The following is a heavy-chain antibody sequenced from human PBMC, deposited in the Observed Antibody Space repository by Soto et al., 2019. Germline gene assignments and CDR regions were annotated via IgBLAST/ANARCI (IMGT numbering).Heavy chain of an antibody. D-gene: IGHD6-6*01. CDR2: VSGDSGHS. Sequence: QVHLVQSGAEVKKPGASVKVSCKASNETLTTYGISWVRQAPGQGLEWLGWVSGDSGHSSSAKEFHDSVIMTTDPSTNTAYMELRSLTSDAAAVYFCARDSSSSGYYYGMDVWGQGTTVTVSS. CDR1: NETLTTYG. CDR3: ARDSSSSGYYYGMDV. J-gene: IGHJ6*02. V-gene: IGHV1-18*01.